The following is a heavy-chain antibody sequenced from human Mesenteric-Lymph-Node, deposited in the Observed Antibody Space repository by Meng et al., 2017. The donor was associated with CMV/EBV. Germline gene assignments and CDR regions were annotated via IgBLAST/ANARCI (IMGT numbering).Heavy chain of an antibody. CDR1: GYTFTSFD. J-gene: IGHJ4*02. CDR3: ARSHSSSWYDARYDY. D-gene: IGHD6-13*01. CDR2: MNPDIGNT. V-gene: IGHV1-8*01. Sequence: ASVKVSCKASGYTFTSFDIKWVRQATGQGLEWMGWMNPDIGNTGYAQKFLGRVTMTRNTSISTAYMELSSLRSEDTAVYYCARSHSSSWYDARYDYWGQGTLVTVSS.